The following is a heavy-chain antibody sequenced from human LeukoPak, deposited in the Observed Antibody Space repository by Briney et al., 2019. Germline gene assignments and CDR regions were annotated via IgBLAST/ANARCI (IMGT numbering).Heavy chain of an antibody. CDR3: QYSSGWYWDMIDY. J-gene: IGHJ4*02. D-gene: IGHD6-19*01. Sequence: SETLSLTCAVYGGSFSGYYWSWIRQPPGKGLEWIGEINHSGSTNYNPSLQTRVTISVYTSKDQFSLKLSSVTAADTAVYYCQYSSGWYWDMIDYWGQGTLVTVSS. CDR1: GGSFSGYY. V-gene: IGHV4-34*01. CDR2: INHSGST.